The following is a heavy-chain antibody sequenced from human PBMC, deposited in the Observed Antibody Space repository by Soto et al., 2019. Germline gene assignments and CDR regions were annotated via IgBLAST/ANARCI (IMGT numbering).Heavy chain of an antibody. CDR2: INPSSGDT. V-gene: IGHV1-2*02. CDR3: VRGSRWRDLDY. Sequence: QVHLVQSGAEIKKPGASVKVSCKASGYTFTDYFIQWVGQAPGQGLEWMGWINPSSGDTNYAQKFQGTVTMTRDTSITTAYMELSSLKSDDTAVYYCVRGSRWRDLDYWGEGAPVTVSS. D-gene: IGHD2-15*01. J-gene: IGHJ4*02. CDR1: GYTFTDYF.